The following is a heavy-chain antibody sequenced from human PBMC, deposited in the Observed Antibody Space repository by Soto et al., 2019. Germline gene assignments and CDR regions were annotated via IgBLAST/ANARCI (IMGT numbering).Heavy chain of an antibody. Sequence: QVQLVESGGGVVQPGRSLRLSCAASGFSFAYYGMHWVRQAPGKGLEWVAVISYDGTEKYYEDSVKGRFTISRDNTKNRLDLQMNSLSGEDTAVYFCAKAYAITAPDSWGQGTLVTVSS. CDR1: GFSFAYYG. D-gene: IGHD5-12*01. CDR3: AKAYAITAPDS. CDR2: ISYDGTEK. V-gene: IGHV3-30*18. J-gene: IGHJ4*02.